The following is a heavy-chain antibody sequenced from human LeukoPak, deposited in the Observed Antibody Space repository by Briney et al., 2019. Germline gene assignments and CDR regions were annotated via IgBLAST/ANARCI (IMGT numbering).Heavy chain of an antibody. J-gene: IGHJ4*02. CDR3: ARDLRRITIFGVVMSY. CDR1: GYTFTGYY. Sequence: ASVKVSCKASGYTFTGYYMHWVRQAPGQGLEWMGWINPNSGGTNYAQKFQGRVTMTRDTSISTAYMELSRLRSDDTAVYYCARDLRRITIFGVVMSYWGQGTLVTVSS. V-gene: IGHV1-2*02. D-gene: IGHD3-3*01. CDR2: INPNSGGT.